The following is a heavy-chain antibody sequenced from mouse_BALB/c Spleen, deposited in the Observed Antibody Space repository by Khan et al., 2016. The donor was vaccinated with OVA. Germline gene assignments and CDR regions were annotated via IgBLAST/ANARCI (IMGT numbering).Heavy chain of an antibody. CDR3: TRWSYWFAY. CDR2: IYPGSGST. Sequence: LQESGSELVRPGASVKLSCKASGYTFTSYWMHWVKQRPGQGLEWIGDIYPGSGSTNYDEKFKSKATLTVDTSSSTVYMQLSSLTSEDSAVYYCTRWSYWFAYWGQGTLVTVSA. D-gene: IGHD2-12*01. J-gene: IGHJ3*01. V-gene: IGHV1S22*01. CDR1: GYTFTSYW.